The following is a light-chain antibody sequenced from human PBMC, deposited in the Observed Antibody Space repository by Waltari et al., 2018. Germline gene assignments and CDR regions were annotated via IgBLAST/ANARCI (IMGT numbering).Light chain of an antibody. J-gene: IGKJ2*01. CDR1: QSISSW. V-gene: IGKV1-5*03. CDR2: KAS. Sequence: DIQMTQSPSTLSAFVGDRVTITCRASQSISSWLAWYQQKPGEAPKLLTYKASNLESGVPSRFSGSGSGTEFTLTISGLQPDDFATYYCQQYSSYPHTFGQGTKLEMK. CDR3: QQYSSYPHT.